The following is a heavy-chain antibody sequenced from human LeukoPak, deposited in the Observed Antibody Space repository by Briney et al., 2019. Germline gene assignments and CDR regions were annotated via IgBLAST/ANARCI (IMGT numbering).Heavy chain of an antibody. J-gene: IGHJ3*02. V-gene: IGHV4-34*01. CDR1: GGSVSSYY. Sequence: SETLSLTCTVSGGSVSSYYWRWFRQPPGKGLEGSGEINHSGSTNYNPSLMSGLTISVDTSENQFSLKLSSVTAADTAVYYCARRGAMIVVVRPRAFDIWGQGTMVTVSS. CDR2: INHSGST. CDR3: ARRGAMIVVVRPRAFDI. D-gene: IGHD3-22*01.